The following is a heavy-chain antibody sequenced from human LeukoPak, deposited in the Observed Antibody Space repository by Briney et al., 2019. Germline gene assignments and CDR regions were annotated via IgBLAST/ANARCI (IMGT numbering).Heavy chain of an antibody. CDR3: ARDICSSTSCYVLGSVAGPPDY. J-gene: IGHJ4*02. D-gene: IGHD2-2*01. CDR1: GFTFSDYY. Sequence: GGSLRLSCAASGFTFSDYYMSWIRQAPGKGLEWVSYISSSGSTIYYADSVKGRFTISRDNAKNSLYLQMNSLRAEDTAVYYCARDICSSTSCYVLGSVAGPPDYWGQGTLVTVSS. V-gene: IGHV3-11*01. CDR2: ISSSGSTI.